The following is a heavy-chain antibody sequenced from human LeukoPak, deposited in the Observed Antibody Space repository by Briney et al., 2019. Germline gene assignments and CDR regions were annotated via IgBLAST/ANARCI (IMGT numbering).Heavy chain of an antibody. CDR1: GFTFSSYA. J-gene: IGHJ4*02. V-gene: IGHV3-30*18. Sequence: GGSLRPSCAASGFTFSSYAMHWVRQSLGKGLEWVAVMSYDGFNKYYADSVKGRFTISRDNSKNTLYLQMNSLRAEDTAVYYCAKTKGYSYGYYFDYWGQGTLVTVSS. CDR2: MSYDGFNK. CDR3: AKTKGYSYGYYFDY. D-gene: IGHD5-18*01.